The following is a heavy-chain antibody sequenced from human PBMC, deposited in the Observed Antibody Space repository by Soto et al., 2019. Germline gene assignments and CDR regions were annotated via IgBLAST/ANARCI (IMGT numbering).Heavy chain of an antibody. CDR2: ISASGGGT. Sequence: WGSLRLSCASSGFTLSRYAMSWVRQAPGKGLECVSAISASGGGTYYADSVKDRFTISRDDSKNTLYLQMSSLRAEDTAVYYCATGSYGSENYYRRAKGNWFDPWGQGTLVTVSS. CDR3: ATGSYGSENYYRRAKGNWFDP. D-gene: IGHD3-10*01. V-gene: IGHV3-23*01. J-gene: IGHJ5*02. CDR1: GFTLSRYA.